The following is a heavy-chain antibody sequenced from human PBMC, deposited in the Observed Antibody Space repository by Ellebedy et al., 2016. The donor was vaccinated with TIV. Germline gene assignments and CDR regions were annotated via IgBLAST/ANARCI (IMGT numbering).Heavy chain of an antibody. CDR2: ISSDGADI. CDR3: AKGGFRNWFDP. CDR1: GFTFSSYA. V-gene: IGHV3-23*01. D-gene: IGHD1-14*01. Sequence: GESLKISCAASGFTFSSYAMSWVRQAPGKGLERVAAISSDGADIYYADSVKGRFTISRDTSKNTLYLHMNSLRVEDTAIYYCAKGGFRNWFDPWGQGTLVTVSS. J-gene: IGHJ5*02.